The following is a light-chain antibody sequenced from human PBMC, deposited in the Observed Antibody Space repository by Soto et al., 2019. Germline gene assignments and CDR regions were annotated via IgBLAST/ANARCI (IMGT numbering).Light chain of an antibody. V-gene: IGLV2-14*03. CDR3: TSWTTSTTMI. J-gene: IGLJ2*01. CDR1: SSDIGAYNF. CDR2: DVN. Sequence: ALTPPASVSGSPGQSIPISCTGTSSDIGAYNFVSWYQQHPGKAPKLMLYDVNIRPSGVSNRFSGSKSGNTASLTISGLQAEDEADYYCTSWTTSTTMIFGGGTKLTVL.